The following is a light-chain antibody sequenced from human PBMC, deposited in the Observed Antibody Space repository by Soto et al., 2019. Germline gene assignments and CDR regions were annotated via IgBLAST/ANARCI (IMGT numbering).Light chain of an antibody. Sequence: DIQMTQSPSSLSASVGDRVTITCRASENIARYLNWYQQRPGKAPELLISAASSLQSGVPSRFSGGGSGTDFTLTISSLQPEDFATYYCQQSYSNPRPVGQGTKVEIK. CDR2: AAS. CDR3: QQSYSNPRP. J-gene: IGKJ1*01. V-gene: IGKV1-39*01. CDR1: ENIARY.